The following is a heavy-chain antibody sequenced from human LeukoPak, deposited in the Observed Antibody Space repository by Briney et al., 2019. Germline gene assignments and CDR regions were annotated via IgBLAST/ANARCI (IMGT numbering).Heavy chain of an antibody. D-gene: IGHD6-13*01. CDR2: INPSGGST. V-gene: IGHV1-46*01. CDR1: GYTFTSYY. J-gene: IGHJ5*02. Sequence: GASVKVSCEASGYTFTSYYMHWVRQAPGQGLEWMGIINPSGGSTSYAQKFQGRVTMTRDTSTSTVYMELSRLRSDDTAVYYCARSCIAARYGSWFDPWGQGTLVTVSS. CDR3: ARSCIAARYGSWFDP.